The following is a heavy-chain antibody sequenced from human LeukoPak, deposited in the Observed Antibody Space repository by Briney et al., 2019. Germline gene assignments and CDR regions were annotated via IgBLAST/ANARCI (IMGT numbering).Heavy chain of an antibody. CDR1: GGSISSSNW. CDR2: IYHSGST. D-gene: IGHD2-15*01. CDR3: ARDWRYCSGGSCPNWFDP. V-gene: IGHV4-4*02. J-gene: IGHJ5*02. Sequence: PSETLSLTCAVSGGSISSSNWWSWVRQPPGKGLEWIGEIYHSGSTNYNPSLKSRVTISVDKSKNQFSLELSSVTAADTAVYYCARDWRYCSGGSCPNWFDPWGQGTLVTVSS.